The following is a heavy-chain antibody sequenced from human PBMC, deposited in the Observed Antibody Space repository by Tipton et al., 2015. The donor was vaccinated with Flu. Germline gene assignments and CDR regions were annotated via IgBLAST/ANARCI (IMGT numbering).Heavy chain of an antibody. J-gene: IGHJ4*02. CDR3: ARGSGSGTDVTFYF. D-gene: IGHD3-10*01. CDR2: MYVSGST. Sequence: TLSLTCTVSGGSMSSFYWTWIRQPAGKGLEWIGRMYVSGSTKYNPSLKSRVTMSLDTSKNQFSLKLSSVTAADTAVYYCARGSGSGTDVTFYFWGQGTLVTVSS. V-gene: IGHV4-4*07. CDR1: GGSMSSFY.